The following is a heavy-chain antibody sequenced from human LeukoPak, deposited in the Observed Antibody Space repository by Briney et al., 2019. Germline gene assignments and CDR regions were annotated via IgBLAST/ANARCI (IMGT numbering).Heavy chain of an antibody. CDR3: ARVYGDYYYLYFYH. CDR2: IWYDGTNK. Sequence: GGSLRLSCAASGFTFSSYGMHWVRQAPGKGLEWVAVIWYDGTNKHYGDSVKGRFTISRDNSKNTLHLQMNSLRVEDTAVYYCARVYGDYYYLYFYHWGQGTLVTISS. D-gene: IGHD4-17*01. CDR1: GFTFSSYG. J-gene: IGHJ1*01. V-gene: IGHV3-33*01.